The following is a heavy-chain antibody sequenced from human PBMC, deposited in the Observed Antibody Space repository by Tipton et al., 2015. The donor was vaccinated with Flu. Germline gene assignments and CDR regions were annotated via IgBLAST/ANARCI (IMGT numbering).Heavy chain of an antibody. CDR3: ARLSYYDVDLKNFYFED. D-gene: IGHD3-10*02. Sequence: TLSLTCTVSGGSINSRIYYWGWIRQPPGKGLEWIGSIYYSGSAYYNPSLKSRVTISIDTSKNQFSLNLSSVTAADTAVYYCARLSYYDVDLKNFYFEDWGQGTLVTVSS. CDR1: GGSINSRIYY. V-gene: IGHV4-39*01. CDR2: IYYSGSA. J-gene: IGHJ4*02.